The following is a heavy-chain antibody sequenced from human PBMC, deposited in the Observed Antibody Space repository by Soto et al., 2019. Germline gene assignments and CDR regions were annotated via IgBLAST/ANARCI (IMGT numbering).Heavy chain of an antibody. CDR2: FDPEDGET. J-gene: IGHJ6*03. CDR3: ATYCSGGSCYREDYYMDV. CDR1: GYTLTELS. V-gene: IGHV1-24*01. Sequence: ASVKVSCKVSGYTLTELSMHWVRQAPGKGLEWMGGFDPEDGETIYAQKFQGRVTMTEDTSTDTAYMELSSLRSEDTAVYYCATYCSGGSCYREDYYMDVWGKGTTVTVSS. D-gene: IGHD2-15*01.